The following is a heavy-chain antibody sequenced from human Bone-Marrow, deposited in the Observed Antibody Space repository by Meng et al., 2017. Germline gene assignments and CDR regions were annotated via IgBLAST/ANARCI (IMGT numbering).Heavy chain of an antibody. Sequence: GESLKISCAACGFTFSSYDMHWVRQATGKGLEWVSAIGTAGDTYYPGSVKGQFTISRENAKNSLYLQMNSLRAEDTAVYYCARDSYDYVWGSYRYNYFDYWGQGTLVTVSS. CDR2: IGTAGDT. J-gene: IGHJ4*02. CDR3: ARDSYDYVWGSYRYNYFDY. V-gene: IGHV3-13*03. D-gene: IGHD3-16*02. CDR1: GFTFSSYD.